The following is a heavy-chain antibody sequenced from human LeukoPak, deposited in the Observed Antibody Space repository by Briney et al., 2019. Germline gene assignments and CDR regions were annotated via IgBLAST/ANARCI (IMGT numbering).Heavy chain of an antibody. CDR3: ARTYGSGSYCVN. CDR2: IYYSGST. CDR1: GGSISSYY. D-gene: IGHD3-10*01. V-gene: IGHV4-59*08. Sequence: SETLSLTCTVSGGSISSYYWSWIRQPPGKGLEWIGYIYYSGSTNYNPSLKSLVTISVDTSKNQFSLKLSSVTAADTAVYYCARTYGSGSYCVNWGQGTLVTVSS. J-gene: IGHJ4*02.